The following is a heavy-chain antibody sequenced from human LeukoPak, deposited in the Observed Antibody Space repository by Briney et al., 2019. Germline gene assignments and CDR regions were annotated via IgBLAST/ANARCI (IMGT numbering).Heavy chain of an antibody. J-gene: IGHJ3*02. Sequence: SEPLSLTCTVSGYSISSGYYWGWIRQPPGKGLEWIGSIYHSGSTYYNPSLKSRVTISVDTAKNQFSRKLSSVTAADTAVYYCARDGGWEDAFDIWGQGTMGTVSS. D-gene: IGHD6-19*01. CDR1: GYSISSGYY. CDR2: IYHSGST. V-gene: IGHV4-38-2*02. CDR3: ARDGGWEDAFDI.